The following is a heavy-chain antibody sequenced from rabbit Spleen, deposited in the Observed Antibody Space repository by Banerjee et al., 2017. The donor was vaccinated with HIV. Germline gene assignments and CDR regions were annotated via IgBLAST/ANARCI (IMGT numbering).Heavy chain of an antibody. CDR2: IGSGSSGVT. CDR3: ARDTSSSFSSYGMDL. Sequence: QSLEESGGGLVQPEASLTLTCTASGFSFSNSYYMCWVRQAPGKGLEWIACIGSGSSGVTYFATWAKGRFTSSKTSSTTVTLQMTSLTAADTATYFCARDTSSSFSSYGMDLWGQGTLVTVS. CDR1: GFSFSNSYY. D-gene: IGHD1-1*01. J-gene: IGHJ6*01. V-gene: IGHV1S40*01.